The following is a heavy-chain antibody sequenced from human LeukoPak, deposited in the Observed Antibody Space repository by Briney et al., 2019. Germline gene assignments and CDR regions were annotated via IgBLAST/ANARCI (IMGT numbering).Heavy chain of an antibody. Sequence: GESLKISCKGSGYSFTSYWIGWVRQMPGKGLEWMGVIYPGDSDTRYSPSFQGQVTISADKSISTAYLQWSSLKASDTAMYYCARQEADIVVVPAAHAFDIWGQGTMVTVSS. V-gene: IGHV5-51*01. J-gene: IGHJ3*02. CDR3: ARQEADIVVVPAAHAFDI. CDR1: GYSFTSYW. D-gene: IGHD2-2*01. CDR2: IYPGDSDT.